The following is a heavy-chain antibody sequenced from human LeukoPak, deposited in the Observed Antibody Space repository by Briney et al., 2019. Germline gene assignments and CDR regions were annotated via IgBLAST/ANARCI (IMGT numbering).Heavy chain of an antibody. V-gene: IGHV5-51*01. CDR1: GYSFTSYW. CDR2: IYPGDSDT. CDR3: ARWGLGYCSGDSCYSGDAFDI. J-gene: IGHJ3*02. Sequence: GESLKISCKGSGYSFTSYWIGWVRQMPGKGLEWMGIIYPGDSDTRYSPSFQGQVTISADKSISTAYLQWSSLKASDTAMYYCARWGLGYCSGDSCYSGDAFDIWGQGTVVTVSS. D-gene: IGHD2-15*01.